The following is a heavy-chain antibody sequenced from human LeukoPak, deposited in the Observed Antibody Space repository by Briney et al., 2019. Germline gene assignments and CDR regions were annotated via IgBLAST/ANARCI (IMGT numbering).Heavy chain of an antibody. CDR3: AREFGGYDSFFDY. CDR2: LYYSGST. CDR1: GGSISSGGYY. D-gene: IGHD5-12*01. J-gene: IGHJ4*02. Sequence: PSETLSLTCTVSGGSISSGGYYWSRIRQHPGKGLEWIGYLYYSGSTYYNPSLKSRVTISVDTSKNQFSLKLSSVTAADTAVYYCAREFGGYDSFFDYWGQGTLVTVSS. V-gene: IGHV4-31*03.